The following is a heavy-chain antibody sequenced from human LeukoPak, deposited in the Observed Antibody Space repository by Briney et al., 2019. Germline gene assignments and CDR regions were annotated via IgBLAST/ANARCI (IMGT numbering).Heavy chain of an antibody. J-gene: IGHJ4*02. CDR1: GGSISSYY. CDR3: ARRHGSGSVDY. V-gene: IGHV4-59*08. CDR2: IYYSGST. Sequence: PSETLSLTCTVSGGSISSYYWNWIRQPPGKGLEWIGYIYYSGSTNYNPSLKSRVTISVDTSKSQFSLKLSSVTAADTAVYYCARRHGSGSVDYWGQGTLVTVSS. D-gene: IGHD3-10*01.